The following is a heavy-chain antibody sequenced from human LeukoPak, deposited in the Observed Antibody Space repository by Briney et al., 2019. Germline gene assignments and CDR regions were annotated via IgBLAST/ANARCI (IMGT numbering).Heavy chain of an antibody. J-gene: IGHJ6*02. Sequence: PGGSLRLSCAASGFTFSSYSMNWVRQAPGKGLEWVSSISSSSSYIYYADSVKGRFTISRDNAKNSLYLQMNSLRAEDTAVYYCARDFVGGRYSSGWYTGGFYYYYGMDVWGQGTTVTVSS. V-gene: IGHV3-21*01. CDR3: ARDFVGGRYSSGWYTGGFYYYYGMDV. CDR1: GFTFSSYS. D-gene: IGHD6-19*01. CDR2: ISSSSSYI.